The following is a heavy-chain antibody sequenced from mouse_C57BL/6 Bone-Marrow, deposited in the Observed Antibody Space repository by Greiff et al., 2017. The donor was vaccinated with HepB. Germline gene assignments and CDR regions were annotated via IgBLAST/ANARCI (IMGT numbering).Heavy chain of an antibody. CDR3: AREGYDYDYFDY. D-gene: IGHD2-4*01. Sequence: QVQLKQPGAELVKPGASVKLSCKASGYTFTSYWMQWVKQRPGQGLEWIGEIDPSDSYTNYNQKFKGKATLTVDTSSSTAYMQLSSLTSEDSAVYYCAREGYDYDYFDYWGQGTTLTVSS. J-gene: IGHJ2*01. CDR1: GYTFTSYW. V-gene: IGHV1-50*01. CDR2: IDPSDSYT.